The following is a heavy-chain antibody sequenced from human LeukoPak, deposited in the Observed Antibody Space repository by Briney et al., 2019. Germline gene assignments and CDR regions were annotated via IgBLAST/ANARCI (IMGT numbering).Heavy chain of an antibody. V-gene: IGHV3-33*01. Sequence: PGGSLRLSCATSGFDLSLYGMNWVRQAPGKGLEWLANIWSDGTQKYYADSVKGRFTVARDNSKNTLYLQLHSLGAKDTALYYCAREGGEVRSSGFDCWGQGTLVTVSS. CDR1: GFDLSLYG. CDR2: IWSDGTQK. D-gene: IGHD6-19*01. J-gene: IGHJ4*02. CDR3: AREGGEVRSSGFDC.